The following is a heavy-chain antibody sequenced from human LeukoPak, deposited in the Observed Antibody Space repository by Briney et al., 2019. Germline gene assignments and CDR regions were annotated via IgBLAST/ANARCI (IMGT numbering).Heavy chain of an antibody. J-gene: IGHJ6*02. V-gene: IGHV3-48*03. CDR3: ARAMDTDYYYGMDV. D-gene: IGHD5-18*01. CDR1: GFTFSSYE. Sequence: PGGSLRLSCAASGFTFSSYEMNWVRQAPGKGLEWVSCISSSGSTIYYADSVKGRFTISRDNAKNSLYLQMNSLRAEDTAVYYCARAMDTDYYYGMDVWGQGTTVTVSS. CDR2: ISSSGSTI.